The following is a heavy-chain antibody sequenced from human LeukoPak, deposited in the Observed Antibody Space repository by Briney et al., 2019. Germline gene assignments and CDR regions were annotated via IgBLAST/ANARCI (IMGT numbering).Heavy chain of an antibody. CDR1: GFTFSSYW. V-gene: IGHV3-7*01. CDR3: ARDQKEYTYGFRSGYSDYYYMDV. CDR2: IKQDGSEK. D-gene: IGHD5-18*01. J-gene: IGHJ6*03. Sequence: GGSLRLSCAASGFTFSSYWMSWVRQAPGKGLEWVANIKQDGSEKYYVDSVKGRFTISRDNAKNSLYLQMNSLRAEDTAVYYCARDQKEYTYGFRSGYSDYYYMDVWGKGTTVTVSS.